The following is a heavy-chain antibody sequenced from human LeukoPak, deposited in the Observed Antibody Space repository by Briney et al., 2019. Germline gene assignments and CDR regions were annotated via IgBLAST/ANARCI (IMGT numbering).Heavy chain of an antibody. V-gene: IGHV3-21*01. J-gene: IGHJ4*02. Sequence: GGSLRLSCAASGFTFSSYSMNWVRQAPGKGLEWVSSISSSSSYIYYADSVKGRFTISRDNAKNSPYLQMNSLRAEDTAVYYCARGGGYGQTGYFDYWGQGTLVTVSS. CDR1: GFTFSSYS. D-gene: IGHD5-12*01. CDR3: ARGGGYGQTGYFDY. CDR2: ISSSSSYI.